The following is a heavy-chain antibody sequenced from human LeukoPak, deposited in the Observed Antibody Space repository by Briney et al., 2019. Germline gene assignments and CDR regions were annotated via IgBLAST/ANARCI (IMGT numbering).Heavy chain of an antibody. J-gene: IGHJ6*03. V-gene: IGHV3-21*01. CDR1: GFTFSSYS. CDR3: ARDLTRITIFGVVSGYMDV. Sequence: PGGSLRLSCAASGFTFSSYSMNWVRQAPGKGLEWVSSISSSSSYIYYADSVKGRFTISRDNAKNSLYLQMNSLRAEDTAVYYCARDLTRITIFGVVSGYMDVWGKGTTVTVSS. D-gene: IGHD3-3*01. CDR2: ISSSSSYI.